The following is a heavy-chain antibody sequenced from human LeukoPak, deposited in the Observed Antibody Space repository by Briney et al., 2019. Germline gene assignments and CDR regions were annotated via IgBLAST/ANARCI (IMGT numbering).Heavy chain of an antibody. J-gene: IGHJ5*02. CDR3: ARVFDSRGYYYGFDP. V-gene: IGHV4-34*01. CDR1: GGSFSGYY. CDR2: INHSGST. D-gene: IGHD3-22*01. Sequence: SETLSLTCAVYGGSFSGYYWSWIRQPPGKGLDWIGEINHSGSTNYNPSHKSRVTISVDTSKNQFSLKLSSVTAADTAVYYCARVFDSRGYYYGFDPWGQGALVTVSS.